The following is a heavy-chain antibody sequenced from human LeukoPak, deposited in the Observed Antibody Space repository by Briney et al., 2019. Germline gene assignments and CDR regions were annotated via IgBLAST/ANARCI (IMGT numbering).Heavy chain of an antibody. CDR3: ARVRITIFGVVKYYFDY. V-gene: IGHV4-34*01. Sequence: SETLSLTCAVYGESFCGYYWSWIRQPPGKGLEWIGEINHRGSTNDNPSLKRRVTISVDTSKSQFSLELSSVTAADTAVYYCARVRITIFGVVKYYFDYWGQGTLVTVSS. D-gene: IGHD3-3*01. J-gene: IGHJ4*02. CDR1: GESFCGYY. CDR2: INHRGST.